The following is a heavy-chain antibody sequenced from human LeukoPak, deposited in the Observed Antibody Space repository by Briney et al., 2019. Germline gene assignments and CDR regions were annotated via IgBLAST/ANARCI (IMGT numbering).Heavy chain of an antibody. Sequence: KPSETLSLTCTVSGDSISSYYWTWIRQPPGKGLEWIAYIRYSGTTNYNPSLKSRVTISIDTSKNQFSLNLNSATAADTAVYYCTRFSFGRNWFDPWGQGALVTVSS. V-gene: IGHV4-59*03. CDR1: GDSISSYY. CDR2: IRYSGTT. CDR3: TRFSFGRNWFDP. J-gene: IGHJ5*02. D-gene: IGHD3-3*01.